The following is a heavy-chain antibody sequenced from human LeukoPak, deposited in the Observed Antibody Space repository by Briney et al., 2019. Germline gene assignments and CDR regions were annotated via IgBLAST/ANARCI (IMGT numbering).Heavy chain of an antibody. CDR3: ARDPRNYYDSSGYNDY. D-gene: IGHD3-22*01. V-gene: IGHV3-48*04. Sequence: HPGRSLRLSCAAFGFTFSTYTMNWVRQAPGKGLEWVSYISRDSSAIYYADAVKGRFTISRDNAKNSLYLQMNILRAEDTAVYYCARDPRNYYDSSGYNDYWGQGTLVTVSS. CDR1: GFTFSTYT. J-gene: IGHJ4*02. CDR2: ISRDSSAI.